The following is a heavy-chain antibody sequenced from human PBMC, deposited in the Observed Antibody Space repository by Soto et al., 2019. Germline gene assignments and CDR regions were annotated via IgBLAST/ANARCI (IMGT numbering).Heavy chain of an antibody. J-gene: IGHJ4*02. V-gene: IGHV4-59*01. Sequence: SETLSLTCTVSGGSISSYYWSWIRQPPGKGLEWIGYIYYSGSTNYNPSLKSRVTISVDTSKNQFSLKLSSVTAADTAVYYCARIPRPGGYFDYWGQGTLVTVSS. CDR1: GGSISSYY. D-gene: IGHD3-16*01. CDR2: IYYSGST. CDR3: ARIPRPGGYFDY.